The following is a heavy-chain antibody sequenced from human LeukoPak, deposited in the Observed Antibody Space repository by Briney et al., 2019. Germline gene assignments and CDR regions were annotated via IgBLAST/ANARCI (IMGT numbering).Heavy chain of an antibody. Sequence: GGSLRLSCAASGFSFSSYEMNWVRRAPGKGLEWVSYISSNGSTIYHADSVKGRITISRDNAKNSLYLQMNSLSAEDTAVYYCARSPGTSVTGVDDAFDIWGQGTMVTVSS. D-gene: IGHD6-19*01. CDR2: ISSNGSTI. J-gene: IGHJ3*02. CDR1: GFSFSSYE. CDR3: ARSPGTSVTGVDDAFDI. V-gene: IGHV3-48*03.